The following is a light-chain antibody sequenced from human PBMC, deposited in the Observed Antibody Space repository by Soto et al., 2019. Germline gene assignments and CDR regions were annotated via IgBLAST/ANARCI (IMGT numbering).Light chain of an antibody. CDR1: QSVKSS. V-gene: IGKV3-20*01. CDR3: QQYGSSPET. Sequence: EIMMTQSPATLSVSPGERATLSCRASQSVKSSLAWYQQKPGQAPRLLIYGASSRATGIPDRFSGSGSGTDFTLTISRLEPEDFAVYYCQQYGSSPETFGQGTKVDIK. CDR2: GAS. J-gene: IGKJ1*01.